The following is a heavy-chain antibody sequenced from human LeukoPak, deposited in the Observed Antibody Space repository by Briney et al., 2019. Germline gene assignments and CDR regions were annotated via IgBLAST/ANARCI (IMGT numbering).Heavy chain of an antibody. Sequence: ASVKVSCKASGYTFTSYGISWVRQAPGQGLEWMGWISAYYGNTNYAQKLQGRVTMTTDTSTSTAYMELRSLRSDDTAVYYCARDPHQQQLSPYYFDYWGQGTLVTVSS. CDR3: ARDPHQQQLSPYYFDY. V-gene: IGHV1-18*04. J-gene: IGHJ4*02. CDR2: ISAYYGNT. CDR1: GYTFTSYG. D-gene: IGHD6-13*01.